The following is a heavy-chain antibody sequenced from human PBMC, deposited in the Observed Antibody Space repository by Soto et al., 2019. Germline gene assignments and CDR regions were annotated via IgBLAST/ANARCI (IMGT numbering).Heavy chain of an antibody. CDR2: VSPDNGNA. V-gene: IGHV1-8*01. D-gene: IGHD2-15*01. CDR3: ARGPGYCSTGTCYNSWFDP. CDR1: GYTFTDYD. J-gene: IGHJ5*02. Sequence: GASVKVSCKTSGYTFTDYDINWVRQAPGQGLEWMGWVSPDNGNAGYAQHFQGRVTLTSDTSISTAYMELSSLRSEETAVYYCARGPGYCSTGTCYNSWFDPWGQGTPVTVSS.